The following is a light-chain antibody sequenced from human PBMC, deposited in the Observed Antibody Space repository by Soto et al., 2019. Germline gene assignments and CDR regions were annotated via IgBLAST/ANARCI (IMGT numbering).Light chain of an antibody. V-gene: IGKV3-15*01. J-gene: IGKJ4*01. CDR1: QSVSSD. CDR2: GAS. CDR3: QQYNDKVT. Sequence: EIVMTQSPATLSVSPGERATLSCRASQSVSSDLAWYQHKPGQAPRLLVYGASTRAIGIPARFSGGGSGTEFTLTISSLQSEDFACYYCQQYNDKVTFGGGTKVDIK.